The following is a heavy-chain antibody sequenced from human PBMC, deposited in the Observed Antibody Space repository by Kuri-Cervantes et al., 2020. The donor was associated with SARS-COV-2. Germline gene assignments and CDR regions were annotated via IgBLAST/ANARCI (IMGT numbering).Heavy chain of an antibody. CDR3: AKADIVVVPADGGGFDY. CDR1: GFTFGDYY. D-gene: IGHD2-2*01. Sequence: GESLKISCAASGFTFGDYYMTWIRQAPGKGLEWVSYISGSSTTIYNADSVKGRFTISRDNAKNSLYLQMNSLRAEDTAVYYCAKADIVVVPADGGGFDYWGQGTLVTVSS. CDR2: ISGSSTTI. J-gene: IGHJ4*02. V-gene: IGHV3-11*01.